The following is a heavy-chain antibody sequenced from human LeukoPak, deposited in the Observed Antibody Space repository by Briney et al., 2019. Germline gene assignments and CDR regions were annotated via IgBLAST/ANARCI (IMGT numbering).Heavy chain of an antibody. CDR2: IDPGDSFT. Sequence: GESLMISCKGSGYSFSSYWISWVRQMPGKGLEWLVRIDPGDSFTKYRPSLEGRVTISADKSLSPVYLQWSSLKASDTAIYYCARDGGGVSSWVSHWGQGTLVTVS. J-gene: IGHJ4*02. D-gene: IGHD2-8*02. CDR1: GYSFSSYW. V-gene: IGHV5-10-1*01. CDR3: ARDGGGVSSWVSH.